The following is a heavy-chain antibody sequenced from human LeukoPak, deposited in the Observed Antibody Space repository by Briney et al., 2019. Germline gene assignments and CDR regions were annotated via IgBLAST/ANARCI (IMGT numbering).Heavy chain of an antibody. J-gene: IGHJ4*02. CDR3: ARGGSYRSFDY. D-gene: IGHD3-16*02. CDR1: DGSISSYY. V-gene: IGHV4-59*01. CDR2: IYYSGST. Sequence: SETLSLTCTVSDGSISSYYWSWIRQPPGKGLEWIGYIYYSGSTNYNPSLKSRVTISVDTSKNQFSLKLSSVTAADTAVYYCARGGSYRSFDYWGQGTLVTVSS.